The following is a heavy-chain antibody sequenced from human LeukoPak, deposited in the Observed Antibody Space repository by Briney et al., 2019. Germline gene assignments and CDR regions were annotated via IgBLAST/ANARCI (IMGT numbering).Heavy chain of an antibody. V-gene: IGHV5-51*01. CDR2: IYPGDSDT. J-gene: IGHJ4*02. D-gene: IGHD2-2*02. CDR3: ARLLVVPAAIQSYYFDY. CDR1: GYSFTSYW. Sequence: GESLKISCKVSGYSFTSYWIGWVRQMPGKGLEWMGIIYPGDSDTRYSPSFQGQVTISADKSISTAYLQWSSLKASDTAMYYCARLLVVPAAIQSYYFDYWGQGTLVTVSS.